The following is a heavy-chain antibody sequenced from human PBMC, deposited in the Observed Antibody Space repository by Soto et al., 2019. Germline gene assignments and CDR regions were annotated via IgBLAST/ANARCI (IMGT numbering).Heavy chain of an antibody. CDR2: INHSGST. CDR3: ARGRWFGELLPRFDY. J-gene: IGHJ4*02. V-gene: IGHV4-34*01. D-gene: IGHD3-10*01. Sequence: QVQLQQWGAGLLKPSETLSLTCAVYGGSFSGYYWRWIRQPPGKGLEWIGEINHSGSTNYNPSLKIRVTIAVDTSKNQFSLKLSSVTAADTAVYYCARGRWFGELLPRFDYWGQGTLVTVSS. CDR1: GGSFSGYY.